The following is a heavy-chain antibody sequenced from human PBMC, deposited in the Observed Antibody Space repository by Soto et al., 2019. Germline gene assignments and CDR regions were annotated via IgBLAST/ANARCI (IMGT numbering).Heavy chain of an antibody. CDR3: ARSMVRGTASAYYYYGMDV. J-gene: IGHJ6*02. V-gene: IGHV1-46*01. Sequence: ASVKVSCKASGYTFTTYYIHWVRQAPGQGLEWMGIINPSGGSTNYAQKFQGRVTMTRDTSTSTVYMDPVDTATYYCARSMVRGTASAYYYYGMDVWGQGTTVTVSS. CDR1: GYTFTTYY. CDR2: INPSGGST. D-gene: IGHD3-10*01.